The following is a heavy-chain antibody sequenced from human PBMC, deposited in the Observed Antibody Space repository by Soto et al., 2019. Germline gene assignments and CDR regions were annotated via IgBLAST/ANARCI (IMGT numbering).Heavy chain of an antibody. J-gene: IGHJ3*01. CDR3: XXXXXXXXXXXXXXXXL. CDR1: GFTFSSYA. CDR2: ISGSSLKV. Sequence: EVELLESGGGLIQPGGSLSLSCVGSGFTFSSYAMSWVRQXXXXXXXXXXGISGSSLKVSYRDSVKGRFTISRDNSKNTLFXQXNSLXXXXXXXXXXXXXXXXXXXXXXXXXXLXGPGTMVTVSS. V-gene: IGHV3-23*01.